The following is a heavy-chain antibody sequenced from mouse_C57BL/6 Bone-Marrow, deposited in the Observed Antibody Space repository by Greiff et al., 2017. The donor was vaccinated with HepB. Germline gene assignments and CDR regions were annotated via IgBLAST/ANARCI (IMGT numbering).Heavy chain of an antibody. D-gene: IGHD1-1*01. CDR2: ISSGGDYI. CDR1: GFTFSSYA. V-gene: IGHV5-9-1*02. J-gene: IGHJ1*03. CDR3: TRVSDYYGSSYWYFDV. Sequence: EVMLVESGEGLVKPGGSLKLSCAASGFTFSSYAMSWVRQTPEKRLEWVAYISSGGDYIYYADTVKGRFTISRDNARNTLYLQMSSLKSEDTAMYYCTRVSDYYGSSYWYFDVWGTGTMVTVSS.